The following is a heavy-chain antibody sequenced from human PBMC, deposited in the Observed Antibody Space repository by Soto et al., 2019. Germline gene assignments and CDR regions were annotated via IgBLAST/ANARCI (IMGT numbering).Heavy chain of an antibody. D-gene: IGHD3-3*02. CDR2: INSDGSST. J-gene: IGHJ4*02. CDR1: GFTFSNYW. V-gene: IGHV3-74*01. Sequence: GGSLRLSCAASGFTFSNYWMHWFRQDPGQGLLWVSHINSDGSSTSYADSVKGRFTVSRDNAKSTLFLQMNSLRAEDTAVYYCASLKLAAGADYWGQGTLVTVSS. CDR3: ASLKLAAGADY.